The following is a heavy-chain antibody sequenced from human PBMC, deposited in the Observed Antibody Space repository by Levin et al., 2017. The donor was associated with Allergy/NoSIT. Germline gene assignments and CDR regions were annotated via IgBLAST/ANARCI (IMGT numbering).Heavy chain of an antibody. CDR3: ARDFHNGYDSGAYPELGY. D-gene: IGHD3-22*01. Sequence: TSGGSLRLSCKASGYSFTDYYLFWVRQAPGQGLEWMGWINPKTGGTKFAQKFQGRVTMTRDTSISTAYMELSSLRSDDSAVYHCARDFHNGYDSGAYPELGYWGQGTLVTVSS. J-gene: IGHJ4*02. CDR1: GYSFTDYY. V-gene: IGHV1-2*02. CDR2: INPKTGGT.